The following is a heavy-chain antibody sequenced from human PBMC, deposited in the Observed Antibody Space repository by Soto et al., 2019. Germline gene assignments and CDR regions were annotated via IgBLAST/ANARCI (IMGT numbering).Heavy chain of an antibody. V-gene: IGHV1-24*01. D-gene: IGHD1-26*01. CDR2: FDPEDGET. Sequence: QVHLVQSGAEVKKPGASVKVSCKVSGYTLTEFSIHWVRQAPGKGLEWMGGFDPEDGETIYAQKFQGRVTMTEDTSTDTAYMELNSLRSEDTALYYCTIGFGKWELLPNFDYWGQGTLVTVSS. CDR3: TIGFGKWELLPNFDY. CDR1: GYTLTEFS. J-gene: IGHJ4*02.